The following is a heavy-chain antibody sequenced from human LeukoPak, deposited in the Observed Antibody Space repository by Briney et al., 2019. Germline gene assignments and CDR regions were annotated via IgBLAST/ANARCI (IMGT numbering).Heavy chain of an antibody. CDR3: ARTLYYDFWMFDY. Sequence: GASVKVSCKASGYTFTGYYMHWVRQAPGQGLEWMGWINPNSGGTNYAQKFQGRVTMTRDTPISTAYMELSRLRSDDTAVYYCARTLYYDFWMFDYWGQGTLVTVSS. V-gene: IGHV1-2*02. D-gene: IGHD3-3*01. CDR2: INPNSGGT. CDR1: GYTFTGYY. J-gene: IGHJ4*02.